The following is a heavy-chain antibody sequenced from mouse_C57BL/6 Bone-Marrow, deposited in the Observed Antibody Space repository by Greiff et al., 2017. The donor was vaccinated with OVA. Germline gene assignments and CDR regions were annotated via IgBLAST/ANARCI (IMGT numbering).Heavy chain of an antibody. CDR3: AREGFMVTTLYYYAMDY. CDR2: INPGSGST. Sequence: QVQLQQPGAELVKPGASVKMSCKASGYTFTSYWITWVKQRPGQGLEWIGDINPGSGSTYYNEKFKSKATLTVDTSSSTAYMQLSSLTSEDAAVYYCAREGFMVTTLYYYAMDYWGQGTSVTVSS. V-gene: IGHV1-55*01. J-gene: IGHJ4*01. D-gene: IGHD2-1*01. CDR1: GYTFTSYW.